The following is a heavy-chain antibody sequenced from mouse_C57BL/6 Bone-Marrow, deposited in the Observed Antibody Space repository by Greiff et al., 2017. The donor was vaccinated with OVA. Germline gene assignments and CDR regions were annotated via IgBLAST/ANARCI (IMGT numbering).Heavy chain of an antibody. Sequence: VQLQQSGAELVRPGASVKLSCTASGFNIKDYYMHWVKQRPEQGLEWIGRIDPEDGDTEYAPKFQGKATMTADTSSNTAYLQLSSLTSEDTAVYYCTTGRQGNYYAMDYWGQGTSVTVSS. V-gene: IGHV14-1*01. D-gene: IGHD2-12*01. J-gene: IGHJ4*01. CDR2: IDPEDGDT. CDR3: TTGRQGNYYAMDY. CDR1: GFNIKDYY.